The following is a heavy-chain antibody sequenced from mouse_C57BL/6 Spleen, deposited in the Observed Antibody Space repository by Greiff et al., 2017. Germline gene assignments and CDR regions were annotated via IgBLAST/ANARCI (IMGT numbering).Heavy chain of an antibody. J-gene: IGHJ3*01. V-gene: IGHV1-26*01. CDR1: GYTFTDYY. CDR3: ARGGLRGGSWFAY. Sequence: EVQLQQSGPELVKPGASVKISCKASGYTFTDYYMNWVKQSHGKSLEWIGDINPNNGGTSYNQKFTGKATLTVDKSSSTAYMELRSLTSEDSAVYYCARGGLRGGSWFAYWGQGTLVTVSA. CDR2: INPNNGGT. D-gene: IGHD2-4*01.